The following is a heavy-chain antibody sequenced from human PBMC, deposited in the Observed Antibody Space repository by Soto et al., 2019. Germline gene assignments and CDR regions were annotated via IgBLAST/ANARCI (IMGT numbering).Heavy chain of an antibody. Sequence: ASVKVSCKASGYTFSNCYMHWVRQARGQGLEWMGIINPSGGSTNYAQKFQGRVTMTRDTSTSTVYMELSSLRSEDTAVYYCARGITIFGVVIMELDYWGQGTLVTVSS. V-gene: IGHV1-46*01. CDR3: ARGITIFGVVIMELDY. D-gene: IGHD3-3*01. CDR1: GYTFSNCY. J-gene: IGHJ4*02. CDR2: INPSGGST.